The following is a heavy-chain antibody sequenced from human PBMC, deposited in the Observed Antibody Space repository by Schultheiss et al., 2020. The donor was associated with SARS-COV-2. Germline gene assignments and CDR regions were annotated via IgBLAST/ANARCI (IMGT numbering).Heavy chain of an antibody. D-gene: IGHD2-2*01. CDR1: GFTFSSYG. J-gene: IGHJ3*02. CDR2: MSYDGSNE. Sequence: GGSLRLSCAASGFTFSSYGMHWVRQAPGKGLEWVAVMSYDGSNEDYADSVKGRFTISRDNSRKTLYLQMNSLRAEDTAVYYCAKGCLFGGTSCYGLDAFDIWGQGTMVTVSS. CDR3: AKGCLFGGTSCYGLDAFDI. V-gene: IGHV3-30*18.